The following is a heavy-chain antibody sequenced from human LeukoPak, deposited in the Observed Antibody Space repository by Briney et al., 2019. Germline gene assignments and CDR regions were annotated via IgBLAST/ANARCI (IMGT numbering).Heavy chain of an antibody. Sequence: GRSLRLSCAASGFTFDDYAMHWVRQAPGKGLEWVSGISWNSGSIGYADSVKGRFTISRDNAKNSLYLQMNSLRAEDTALYYCARSHSGADYSGQGTLVTVSS. CDR2: ISWNSGSI. V-gene: IGHV3-9*01. D-gene: IGHD1-26*01. CDR1: GFTFDDYA. CDR3: ARSHSGADY. J-gene: IGHJ4*02.